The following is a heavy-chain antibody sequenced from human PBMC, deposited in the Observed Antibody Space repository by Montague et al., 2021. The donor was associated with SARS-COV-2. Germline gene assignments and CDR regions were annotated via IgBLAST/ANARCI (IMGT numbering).Heavy chain of an antibody. Sequence: PALVKPTQTLTLTCTFSGSSLSTSGMCVSWIRQPPGKALEWLARIDWDDDKYYSTSLKTRLTISKDTSKNQVVLTITNMDPVDTATYYCARIRYDILTGYQTLFDYWGQGTLVTVSS. D-gene: IGHD3-9*01. J-gene: IGHJ4*02. CDR2: IDWDDDK. CDR1: GSSLSTSGMC. V-gene: IGHV2-70*11. CDR3: ARIRYDILTGYQTLFDY.